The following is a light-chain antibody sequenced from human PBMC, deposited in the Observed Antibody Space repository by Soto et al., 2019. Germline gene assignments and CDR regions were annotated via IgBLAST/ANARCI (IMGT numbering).Light chain of an antibody. CDR2: GAS. J-gene: IGKJ2*01. CDR1: QSVRSN. V-gene: IGKV3D-15*01. Sequence: EIVITQSPATLSVSPGERATLSCRASQSVRSNLAWYQQKPGQAPRLLIYGASTRATGIPARISGSGSGTEFTLTISSXQSEDFAIYYCQHYNKWPYTFGQGSKVDIK. CDR3: QHYNKWPYT.